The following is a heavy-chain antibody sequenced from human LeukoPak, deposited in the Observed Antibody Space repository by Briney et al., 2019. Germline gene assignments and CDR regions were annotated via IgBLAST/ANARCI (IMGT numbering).Heavy chain of an antibody. CDR1: GYTFTGYY. J-gene: IGHJ3*02. Sequence: ASVKVSCKASGYTFTGYYMHWVRQAPGQGLEWMGWINPNSGGTNYAQKFQGWVTMTRDTSISTAYMELSRLRSDDTAVYYCARRPGCSSTSCKDAFDIWGQGTMVTVSS. D-gene: IGHD2-2*01. CDR2: INPNSGGT. CDR3: ARRPGCSSTSCKDAFDI. V-gene: IGHV1-2*04.